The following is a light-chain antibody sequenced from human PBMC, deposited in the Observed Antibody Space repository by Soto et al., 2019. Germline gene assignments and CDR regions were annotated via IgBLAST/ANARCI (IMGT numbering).Light chain of an antibody. CDR3: SSYTSSSTWL. CDR1: SSDVGAYNY. CDR2: EVS. J-gene: IGLJ3*02. Sequence: QSALTQPASVSGSPGQSITISCTGTSSDVGAYNYVSWYQQHPGKAPKLMIYEVSNRPSGVSNRFSSSKSANTASLTISGLQAGDEADYYCSSYTSSSTWLFGGGTQLTVL. V-gene: IGLV2-14*03.